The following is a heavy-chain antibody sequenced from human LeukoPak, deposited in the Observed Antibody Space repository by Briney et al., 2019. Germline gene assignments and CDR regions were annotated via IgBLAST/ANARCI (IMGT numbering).Heavy chain of an antibody. CDR1: GDSISDYY. J-gene: IGHJ4*02. D-gene: IGHD6-13*01. CDR3: ARGVVAAAGRTFDF. Sequence: SETLSLTCTVSGDSISDYYWSWIRQPAGRELEWIGRIFTTENTDYNPSLTSRVTMSIDTSKNQFSLKLSSVTAADTAVYYCARGVVAAAGRTFDFWGQGTLVTVSS. V-gene: IGHV4-4*07. CDR2: IFTTENT.